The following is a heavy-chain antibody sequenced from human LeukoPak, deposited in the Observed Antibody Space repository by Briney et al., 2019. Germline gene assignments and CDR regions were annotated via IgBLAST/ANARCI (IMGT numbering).Heavy chain of an antibody. V-gene: IGHV3-30*04. CDR2: ISYDGSNN. Sequence: GGSLRLSCAASGFTFSSYAMHWVRQAPGKGLEWVAVISYDGSNNYYADSVKGRFTISRDNSKNTLYLQMNSLRAEDTAVYYCARDANYDFWSGYFANFYGMDVWGQGTTVTVSS. D-gene: IGHD3-3*01. CDR3: ARDANYDFWSGYFANFYGMDV. J-gene: IGHJ6*02. CDR1: GFTFSSYA.